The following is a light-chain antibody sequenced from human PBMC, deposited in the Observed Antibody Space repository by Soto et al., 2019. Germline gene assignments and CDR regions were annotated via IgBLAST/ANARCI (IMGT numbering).Light chain of an antibody. CDR2: GSS. V-gene: IGKV3-20*01. J-gene: IGKJ1*01. CDR1: QSVDSDY. CDR3: QKYGGSPPWT. Sequence: EIVLTQSPGTLSLSPGERATLSCRASQSVDSDYLAWYQQKSGQAPRLLIFGSSSRALGIPERFSGSGSGTEFTLSISRLEPEDFAVYYCQKYGGSPPWTFGRGTKVEIK.